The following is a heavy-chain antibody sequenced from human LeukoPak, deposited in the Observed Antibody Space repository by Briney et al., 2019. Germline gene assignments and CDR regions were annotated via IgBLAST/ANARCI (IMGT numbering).Heavy chain of an antibody. J-gene: IGHJ4*02. Sequence: GGSLRLSCAASGFTFSSYAMSWVRQAPGEGPEWVSAIVGSGDSTYYADSVKGRFTISRDNSKNTLYLQMNSLRAEDTAVYYCAKDQLRYYDSSGYYRLWGQGAPVTVFS. V-gene: IGHV3-23*01. CDR2: IVGSGDST. CDR3: AKDQLRYYDSSGYYRL. CDR1: GFTFSSYA. D-gene: IGHD3-22*01.